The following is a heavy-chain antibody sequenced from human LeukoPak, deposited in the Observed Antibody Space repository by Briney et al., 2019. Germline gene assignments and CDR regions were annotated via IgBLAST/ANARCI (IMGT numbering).Heavy chain of an antibody. CDR2: INPNSGGT. J-gene: IGHJ5*02. D-gene: IGHD3-22*01. V-gene: IGHV1-2*06. Sequence: ASVKVSCKASGYTFTGYYMHWVRQAPGRGLEWMGRINPNSGGTNYAQKFQGRVTMTRDTSISTAYMELSRVRSDDTAVYYCARLPVDYYDSSGYVPPWGQGTLVTVSS. CDR1: GYTFTGYY. CDR3: ARLPVDYYDSSGYVPP.